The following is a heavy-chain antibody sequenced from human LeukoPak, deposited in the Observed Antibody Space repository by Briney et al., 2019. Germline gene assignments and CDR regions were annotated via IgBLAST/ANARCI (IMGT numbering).Heavy chain of an antibody. CDR3: ARVWSGYDYYYYYGMDV. J-gene: IGHJ6*02. D-gene: IGHD5-12*01. CDR1: GGSISSYY. CDR2: IYYSGST. V-gene: IGHV4-59*01. Sequence: PSETLSLTCTVSGGSISSYYWSWIRQPPGKGLEWIGYIYYSGSTNYNPSLKSRVTILVDTSKNQFSLKLSSVTAADTAVYYCARVWSGYDYYYYYGMDVWGQGTTVTVSS.